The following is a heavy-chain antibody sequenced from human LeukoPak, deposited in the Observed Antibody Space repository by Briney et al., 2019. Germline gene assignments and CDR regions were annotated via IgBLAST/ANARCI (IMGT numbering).Heavy chain of an antibody. J-gene: IGHJ3*02. CDR3: ARTIRGSAYCGGDCLGDAFDI. CDR1: GYTFTGYY. D-gene: IGHD2-21*02. V-gene: IGHV1-2*02. CDR2: INPNSGGT. Sequence: GASVKVSCKASGYTFTGYYMHWVRQAPGQGLEWMGWINPNSGGTNYAQKFQGRVTMTRDMSTSTVYMELSSLRSEDTAVYYCARTIRGSAYCGGDCLGDAFDIWGQGTMVTVSS.